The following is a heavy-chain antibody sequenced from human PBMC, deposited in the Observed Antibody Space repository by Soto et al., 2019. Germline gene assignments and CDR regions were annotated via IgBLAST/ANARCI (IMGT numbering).Heavy chain of an antibody. CDR2: IYYSGST. J-gene: IGHJ6*02. D-gene: IGHD6-13*01. Sequence: SETLSLTCTVSGGSISSSSCYWGWIRQPPGKGLEWIGSIYYSGSTYYNPSLKSRVTISVDTSKNQFSLKLSSVTAADTAVYYCARESARSSWYETPYYYGMDVWGQGTTVTVYS. V-gene: IGHV4-39*02. CDR3: ARESARSSWYETPYYYGMDV. CDR1: GGSISSSSCY.